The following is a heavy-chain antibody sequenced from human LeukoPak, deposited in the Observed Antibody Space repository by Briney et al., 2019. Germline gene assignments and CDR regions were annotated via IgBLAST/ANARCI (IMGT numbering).Heavy chain of an antibody. CDR3: ARSWDERLNFDY. J-gene: IGHJ4*02. D-gene: IGHD1-1*01. CDR2: IHSGGTT. V-gene: IGHV3-66*02. Sequence: GGSLRLSCAAAGFTVSARYMNWVRQAPGKGLERLSVIHSGGTTDYTDSVRGRFTISRDNSKNILYLQMSSLTTEDTAVYYCARSWDERLNFDYWGQGTLVTVSS. CDR1: GFTVSARY.